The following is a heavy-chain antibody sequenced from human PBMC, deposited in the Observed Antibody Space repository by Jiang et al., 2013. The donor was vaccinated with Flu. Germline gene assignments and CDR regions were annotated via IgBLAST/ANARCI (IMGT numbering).Heavy chain of an antibody. V-gene: IGHV4-34*01. D-gene: IGHD2-2*01. CDR3: ARGPRVPAASIYWYFDL. J-gene: IGHJ2*01. Sequence: KSRVTISVDTSKNQFSLKLSSVTAADTAVYYCARGPRVPAASIYWYFDLWGRGTLVTVSS.